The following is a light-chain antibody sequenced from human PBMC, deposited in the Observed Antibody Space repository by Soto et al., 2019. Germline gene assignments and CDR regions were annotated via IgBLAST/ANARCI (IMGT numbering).Light chain of an antibody. CDR3: QSYDSILSGSRV. CDR2: GNS. J-gene: IGLJ1*01. CDR1: SYNIGAGYD. Sequence: QSVLTQPPSVSGAPGQRVTISCTGSSYNIGAGYDVHWYQQLPGTAPKLLIYGNSNRPSGVPDRFAGSKSGTSASLAITGLQAEDEADYYCQSYDSILSGSRVFGTGTKVTVL. V-gene: IGLV1-40*01.